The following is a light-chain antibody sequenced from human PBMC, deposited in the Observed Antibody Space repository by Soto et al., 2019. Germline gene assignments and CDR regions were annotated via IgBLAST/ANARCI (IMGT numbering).Light chain of an antibody. CDR1: SSDVGNYNL. V-gene: IGLV2-23*01. Sequence: QSALTQPASVSGPPGQSITISCTGTSSDVGNYNLVSWYQHHPGKAPKLMIYEGSERPSGVSSRFSASKSGNTASLTISGLQAEAEADYYCCSYAGSSTYVFGTWTKITVL. CDR3: CSYAGSSTYV. J-gene: IGLJ1*01. CDR2: EGS.